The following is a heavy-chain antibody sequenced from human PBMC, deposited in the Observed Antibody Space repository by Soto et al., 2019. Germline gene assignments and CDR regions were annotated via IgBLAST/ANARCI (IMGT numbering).Heavy chain of an antibody. Sequence: GGSLRLSCTAPGFTFSSYEMTWVRQAPGKGLEWISYITSGGTTYYADSAKGRFTISRDNAKNSLYLHLNSLRAEDTAVYYCAKAMGDFWSGYYSGYYYYGMDVWGQGTTVTVSS. CDR2: ITSGGTT. J-gene: IGHJ6*02. D-gene: IGHD3-3*01. CDR1: GFTFSSYE. V-gene: IGHV3-48*03. CDR3: AKAMGDFWSGYYSGYYYYGMDV.